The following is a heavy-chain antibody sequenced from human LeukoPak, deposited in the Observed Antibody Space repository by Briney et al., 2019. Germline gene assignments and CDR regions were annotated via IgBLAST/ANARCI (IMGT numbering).Heavy chain of an antibody. V-gene: IGHV7-4-1*02. D-gene: IGHD5-18*01. CDR2: INTNTGNP. CDR3: ARTSNVDTAMVVL. CDR1: GGTFSSYA. J-gene: IGHJ4*02. Sequence: GASVKVSCKASGGTFSSYAISWVRQAPGQGLEWMGWINTNTGNPTYAQGFTGRFVFSLDTSVSTAYLQISSLKAEDTAVYYCARTSNVDTAMVVLWGQGTLVTVSS.